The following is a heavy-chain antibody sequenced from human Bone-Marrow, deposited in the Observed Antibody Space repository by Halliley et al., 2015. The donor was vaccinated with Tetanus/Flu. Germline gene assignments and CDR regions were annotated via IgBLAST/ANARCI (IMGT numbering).Heavy chain of an antibody. CDR2: IWYDGSNE. CDR3: AKSLYLSYTYTPYFDY. V-gene: IGHV3-33*06. D-gene: IGHD3-16*01. Sequence: IWYDGSNEAYADSARGRFTISRDNSKNTLYLQMNNLRAEDTAVYYCAKSLYLSYTYTPYFDYWGHGTLVTVSS. J-gene: IGHJ4*01.